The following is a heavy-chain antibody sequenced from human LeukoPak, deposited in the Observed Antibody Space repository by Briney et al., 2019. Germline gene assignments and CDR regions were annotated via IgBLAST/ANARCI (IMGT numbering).Heavy chain of an antibody. V-gene: IGHV3-9*01. CDR2: ISWNSGSI. Sequence: PGGSLRLSCAASGFTFDDYAMHWVRQAPGKGLEWVSGISWNSGSIGYADSVKGRFTTSRDNAKNSLYLQMNSLRAEDTALYYCAKGASGSYYDPFDYWGQGTLVTVSS. J-gene: IGHJ4*02. CDR1: GFTFDDYA. D-gene: IGHD1-26*01. CDR3: AKGASGSYYDPFDY.